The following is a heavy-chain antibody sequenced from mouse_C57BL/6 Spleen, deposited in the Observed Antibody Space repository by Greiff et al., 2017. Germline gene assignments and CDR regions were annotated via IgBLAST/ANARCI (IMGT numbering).Heavy chain of an antibody. CDR2: IDPSDSYT. Sequence: QVQLQQPGAELVMPGASVKLSCKASGYTFTSYWMHWVKQRPGQGLEWIGEIDPSDSYTNYNQKFKGKSTLTVDKSSSTAYMQLSSLTSEDSAVXYCARSAQATYAMDYWGQGTSVTVSS. CDR3: ARSAQATYAMDY. J-gene: IGHJ4*01. CDR1: GYTFTSYW. V-gene: IGHV1-69*01. D-gene: IGHD3-2*02.